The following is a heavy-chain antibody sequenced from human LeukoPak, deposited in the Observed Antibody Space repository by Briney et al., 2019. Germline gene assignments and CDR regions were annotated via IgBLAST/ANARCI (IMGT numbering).Heavy chain of an antibody. CDR3: ALNMVGGQIFDF. CDR2: IKRDESEQ. Sequence: GGSLRLSCAASGFTFSNYWMSWVRQAPGKGLEWVADIKRDESEQHYVDSVRGRFTISRDNAKNSLYLQMDSLRAEDTAVYYCALNMVGGQIFDFWGQGTLVTVSS. CDR1: GFTFSNYW. V-gene: IGHV3-7*01. D-gene: IGHD3-10*01. J-gene: IGHJ4*02.